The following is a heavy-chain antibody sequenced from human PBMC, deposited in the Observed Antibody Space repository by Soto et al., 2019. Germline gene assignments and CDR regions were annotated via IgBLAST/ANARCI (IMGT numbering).Heavy chain of an antibody. J-gene: IGHJ4*02. CDR3: ARDVSSTWFCFDY. Sequence: QVQLQESGPGLVKPSETLSLTCTVSGGSVSSGNYYWSWIRQPPGKGLEWIGYIYYSGSTNHNPSLKSRVTISVDTSKNQFSLKLSSVTAADTAVYYCARDVSSTWFCFDYWGQGTLVTVSS. CDR2: IYYSGST. D-gene: IGHD6-13*01. V-gene: IGHV4-61*01. CDR1: GGSVSSGNYY.